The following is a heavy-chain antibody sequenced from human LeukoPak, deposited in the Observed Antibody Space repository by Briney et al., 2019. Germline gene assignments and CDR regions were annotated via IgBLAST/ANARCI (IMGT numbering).Heavy chain of an antibody. V-gene: IGHV4-39*07. CDR1: GGSISSSSYY. Sequence: SETLSLTCTVSGGSISSSSYYWGWIRQPPGKGLEWIGSIYYSGSTYYNPSLKSRVTISVDTSKNQFSLKLSSVTAADTAVYYCARGRDCSSTSCYSGYYHYDMDVWGQGTTVTVSS. CDR2: IYYSGST. J-gene: IGHJ6*02. D-gene: IGHD2-2*02. CDR3: ARGRDCSSTSCYSGYYHYDMDV.